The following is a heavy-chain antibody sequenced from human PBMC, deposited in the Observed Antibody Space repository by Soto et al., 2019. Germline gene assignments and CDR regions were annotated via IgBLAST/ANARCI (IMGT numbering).Heavy chain of an antibody. CDR1: GGSISSSSYY. D-gene: IGHD2-2*01. CDR2: IYYSGST. CDR3: ARPSCSTSCYHEGNWFDP. Sequence: ASETLSLTCTVSGGSISSSSYYWGWIRQPPGKGLEWIGSIYYSGSTYYNPSLKSRVTISVDTSKNQFSPKLSSVTAADTAVYYCARPSCSTSCYHEGNWFDPWGQGTLVTVSS. V-gene: IGHV4-39*01. J-gene: IGHJ5*02.